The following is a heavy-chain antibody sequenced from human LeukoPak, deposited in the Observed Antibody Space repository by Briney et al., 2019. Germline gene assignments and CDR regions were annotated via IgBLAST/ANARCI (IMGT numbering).Heavy chain of an antibody. CDR1: GGSISSSSYY. D-gene: IGHD6-13*01. V-gene: IGHV4-39*01. CDR3: ARRSQAAAGRGIDY. CDR2: MSNSGST. Sequence: SETLSLTCTVSGGSISSSSYYWGWIRQSPGKGLEWIGTMSNSGSTYYNPSLKSRVTISGDTAKNQFSLKLSSVTAADTAVYYCARRSQAAAGRGIDYWGQGTLVTISS. J-gene: IGHJ4*02.